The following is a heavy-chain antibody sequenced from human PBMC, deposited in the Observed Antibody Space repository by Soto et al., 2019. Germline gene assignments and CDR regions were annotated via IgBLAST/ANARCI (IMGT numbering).Heavy chain of an antibody. V-gene: IGHV3-64*01. D-gene: IGHD6-6*01. J-gene: IGHJ3*02. CDR3: ASGIRGSSSILDAFDI. Sequence: GGSLRLSCAASGFTFNIYAMTWVRQAPGKGLEYVSAISSNGGSTYYANSVKGRFTISRDNSKNTLYLQMGSLRAEDMAVYYCASGIRGSSSILDAFDIWGQGTMVTVSS. CDR1: GFTFNIYA. CDR2: ISSNGGST.